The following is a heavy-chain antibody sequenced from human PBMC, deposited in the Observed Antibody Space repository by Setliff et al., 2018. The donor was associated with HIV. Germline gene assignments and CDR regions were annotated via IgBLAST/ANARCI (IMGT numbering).Heavy chain of an antibody. J-gene: IGHJ6*02. CDR1: GFTFDSHG. CDR3: ASERGSGSGGSSVYYYYYGMDV. D-gene: IGHD2-15*01. V-gene: IGHV3-48*04. Sequence: PGGSLRLSCAGSGFTFDSHGMIWVRQAPGRGLEWLSYIHPAGITMYYSESVKGRFTISRDNAKNTLYLQMNSLRAEDKAVYYCASERGSGSGGSSVYYYYYGMDVWGQGTTVTVSS. CDR2: IHPAGITM.